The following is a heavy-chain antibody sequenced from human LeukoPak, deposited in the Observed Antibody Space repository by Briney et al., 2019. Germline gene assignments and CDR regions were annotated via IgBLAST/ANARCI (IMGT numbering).Heavy chain of an antibody. CDR2: IYYSGST. CDR1: GGSISSGDYY. V-gene: IGHV4-30-4*01. D-gene: IGHD3-3*01. CDR3: ARVGALITIFGVVSD. Sequence: PSETLSLTCTVSGGSISSGDYYWSWIRQPPGKGLEWIGYIYYSGSTYYNPSLKSRVTISVDTSKNQFSLKLSSVTAADTAVYYRARVGALITIFGVVSDWGQGTLVTVSS. J-gene: IGHJ4*02.